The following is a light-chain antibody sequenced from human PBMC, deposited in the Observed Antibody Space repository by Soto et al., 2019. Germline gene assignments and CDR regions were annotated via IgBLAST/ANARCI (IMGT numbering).Light chain of an antibody. Sequence: DIQMTQSPSTLSASGGDRVTITCRASQSISSWLAWYQQKPGKAPKLLIYKASSLESGVPSRFSGRGSGTEFTLTISSLQPDDFATYYCQQYNSYPYTFGQGTKLEIK. J-gene: IGKJ2*01. V-gene: IGKV1-5*03. CDR1: QSISSW. CDR3: QQYNSYPYT. CDR2: KAS.